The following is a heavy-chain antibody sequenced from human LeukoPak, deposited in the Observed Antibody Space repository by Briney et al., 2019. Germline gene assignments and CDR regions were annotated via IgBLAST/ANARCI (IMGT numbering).Heavy chain of an antibody. CDR2: INHDGSDI. Sequence: GGSLRLSCAVSGFTVSTYVMHWVRRAPGEGLVWVSRINHDGSDISYADSVKGRSTISRDNAKNTLYLQMNSLRADDTAIYYCVRDSNFKIDYWGQGTLVTVSS. J-gene: IGHJ4*02. CDR1: GFTVSTYV. D-gene: IGHD5-24*01. CDR3: VRDSNFKIDY. V-gene: IGHV3-74*01.